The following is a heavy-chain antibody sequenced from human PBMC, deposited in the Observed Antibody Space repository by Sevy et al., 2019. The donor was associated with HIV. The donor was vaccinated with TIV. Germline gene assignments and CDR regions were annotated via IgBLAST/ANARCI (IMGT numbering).Heavy chain of an antibody. CDR1: GFTFSSYA. J-gene: IGHJ4*02. CDR3: AKARIAVAGDSNYYFDY. CDR2: ISGSGGST. V-gene: IGHV3-23*01. Sequence: GGSLRLSCAASGFTFSSYAMSWVRQAPGKGLEWVSAISGSGGSTYYADSVKGRFTISRDNSKNTRYLQMNSLRAEDTAVYYCAKARIAVAGDSNYYFDYWGQGTLVTVSS. D-gene: IGHD6-19*01.